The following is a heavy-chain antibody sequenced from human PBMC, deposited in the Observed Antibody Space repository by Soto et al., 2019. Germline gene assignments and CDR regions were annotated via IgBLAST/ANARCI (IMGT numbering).Heavy chain of an antibody. V-gene: IGHV3-30*18. CDR3: AKTGIVGATNAFDY. D-gene: IGHD1-26*01. J-gene: IGHJ4*02. Sequence: GGSLRLSCAASGFTFSSYGMHWVRQAPGKGLEWVAVISYDGSNKYYADSVKGRFTISRDNSKNTLYLQMNSLRAEDTAVYYCAKTGIVGATNAFDYWGQGTLVTVSS. CDR1: GFTFSSYG. CDR2: ISYDGSNK.